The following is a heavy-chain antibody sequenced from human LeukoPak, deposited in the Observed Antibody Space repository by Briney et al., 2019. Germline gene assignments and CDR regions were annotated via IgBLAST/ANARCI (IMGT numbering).Heavy chain of an antibody. Sequence: GASLRLSCAASGFAFSSYAMSWVRQAPGKGLEWVSAISGSGGSTYYADSVKGRFTISRDNSKNTLYLQMNSLRAEDTAVYYCAKDLAVAHTLYYYYGMDVWGQGTTVTVSS. CDR3: AKDLAVAHTLYYYYGMDV. CDR2: ISGSGGST. D-gene: IGHD6-19*01. V-gene: IGHV3-23*01. J-gene: IGHJ6*02. CDR1: GFAFSSYA.